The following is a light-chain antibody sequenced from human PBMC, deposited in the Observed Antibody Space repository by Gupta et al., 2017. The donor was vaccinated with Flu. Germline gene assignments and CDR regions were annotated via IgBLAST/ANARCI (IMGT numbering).Light chain of an antibody. Sequence: GLSSEVGGYDYVYWYHQNAVETPKLLIFDVSNRFTGVSNRFSGSKSVTTAALTITGLQGEDEADYYCISETTTNNIVVFGGGTKLTVL. CDR3: ISETTTNNIVV. J-gene: IGLJ2*01. CDR2: DVS. CDR1: SSEVGGYDY. V-gene: IGLV2-14*03.